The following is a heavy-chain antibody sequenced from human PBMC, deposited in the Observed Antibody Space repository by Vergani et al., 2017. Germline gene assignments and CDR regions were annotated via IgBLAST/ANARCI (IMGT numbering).Heavy chain of an antibody. V-gene: IGHV4-59*11. D-gene: IGHD1-26*01. CDR1: GGSISSHY. CDR3: AKGSSIRRELIGGADF. J-gene: IGHJ4*02. Sequence: QVQLQESGPGLVKPSETLSLTCTVSGGSISSHYWSWIRQPPGKGLEWIGEINHSGSTNYNPSLKSRVTISVDTSKNQFSLKLSSVTAADTAVYYCAKGSSIRRELIGGADFWGQGTLVTVSS. CDR2: INHSGST.